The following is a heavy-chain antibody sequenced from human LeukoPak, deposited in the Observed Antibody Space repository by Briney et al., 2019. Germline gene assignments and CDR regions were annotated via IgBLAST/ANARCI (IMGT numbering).Heavy chain of an antibody. Sequence: GGSLRLPCAASGFTFSSYAISWVRQAPGKGLEWVSAISGSGGSTYYADSVKGRFTISRDNSKNTLYLQMNSLRAEDTAVYYCAKDPAHCSSTSCGYWGQGTLVTVSS. CDR3: AKDPAHCSSTSCGY. V-gene: IGHV3-23*01. CDR2: ISGSGGST. CDR1: GFTFSSYA. J-gene: IGHJ4*02. D-gene: IGHD2-2*01.